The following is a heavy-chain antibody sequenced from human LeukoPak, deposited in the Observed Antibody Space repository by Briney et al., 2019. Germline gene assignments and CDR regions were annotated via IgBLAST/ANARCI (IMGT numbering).Heavy chain of an antibody. CDR3: ARVFITPILLVRNYYMDV. D-gene: IGHD3-10*01. Sequence: ASVKASCKASGYTFTSYDINWVRQATGQGLEWMGWMNPNSGNTGYAQKFQGRVTMTRNTSISTAYMELSSLRSEDTAVYYCARVFITPILLVRNYYMDVWGKGTTVTVSS. J-gene: IGHJ6*03. CDR1: GYTFTSYD. CDR2: MNPNSGNT. V-gene: IGHV1-8*01.